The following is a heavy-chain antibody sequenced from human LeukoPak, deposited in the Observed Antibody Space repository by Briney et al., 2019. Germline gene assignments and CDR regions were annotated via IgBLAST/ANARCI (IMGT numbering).Heavy chain of an antibody. CDR3: ASLAYYYMDV. CDR2: INHSGST. Sequence: SETLSLTCAVYGGSFSGYYWSWIRQPPGKGLEWIGEINHSGSTNYNPSLRSRVTISVDTSKKQFSLKLSSLTAADTAVYYCASLAYYYMDVWGKGTTVTVSS. J-gene: IGHJ6*03. CDR1: GGSFSGYY. V-gene: IGHV4-34*01. D-gene: IGHD3-3*02.